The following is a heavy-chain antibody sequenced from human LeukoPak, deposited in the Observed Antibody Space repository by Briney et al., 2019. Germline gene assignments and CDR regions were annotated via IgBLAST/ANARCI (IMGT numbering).Heavy chain of an antibody. D-gene: IGHD3-10*01. Sequence: GGSLRLSCAASGFTFSSYWMHGVRQAPGKGLVWVSRINSDGSSTNYADSVKGRFTISRDNAKNTLYLQMNSLRAEDTAMYYCARAVYYSNYLGYWGQGTLVTVSS. CDR3: ARAVYYSNYLGY. J-gene: IGHJ4*01. V-gene: IGHV3-74*01. CDR1: GFTFSSYW. CDR2: INSDGSST.